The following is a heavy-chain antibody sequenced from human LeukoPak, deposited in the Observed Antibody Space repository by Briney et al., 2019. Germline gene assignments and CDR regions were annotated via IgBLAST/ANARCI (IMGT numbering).Heavy chain of an antibody. D-gene: IGHD3-3*01. CDR1: GYTFTSYG. Sequence: GASVKVSCKASGYTFTSYGISWVRQAPGQGLEWMGWISAYNGNTNYAQKFQDRVTMTTDTSTSTAYMEVRSLRSDDTAVYYCARESRITIFGVVTPDYKYGMDVWGQGTTVIVSS. V-gene: IGHV1-18*04. J-gene: IGHJ6*02. CDR3: ARESRITIFGVVTPDYKYGMDV. CDR2: ISAYNGNT.